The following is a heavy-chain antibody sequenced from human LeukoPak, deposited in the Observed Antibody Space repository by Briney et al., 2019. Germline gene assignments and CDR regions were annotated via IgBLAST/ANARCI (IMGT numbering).Heavy chain of an antibody. V-gene: IGHV3-21*01. J-gene: IGHJ4*02. CDR1: GFTFSSYS. D-gene: IGHD1-26*01. Sequence: GGSLRLSCAASGFTFSSYSMNWVRQAPGKGPEWVSSISTSSSYICYADSVKGRFTISRDNARNSLYLQMNSLRAEDTAVYYCARGYLGATLFSSIDYWGQGTLVTVSS. CDR2: ISTSSSYI. CDR3: ARGYLGATLFSSIDY.